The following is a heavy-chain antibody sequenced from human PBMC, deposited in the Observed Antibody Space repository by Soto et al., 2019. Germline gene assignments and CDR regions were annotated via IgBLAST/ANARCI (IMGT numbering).Heavy chain of an antibody. D-gene: IGHD5-18*01. J-gene: IGHJ4*02. V-gene: IGHV1-46*01. Sequence: ASVKVSCKASGYTFTNYYIHWVRQAPGQGREWLGIIRPSGGRTEYAQRFQGRVTMIRDTSTSTVYMELTSLTSEPTAVYYCARQPNESYYFDYWGQGTLVAVSS. CDR1: GYTFTNYY. CDR2: IRPSGGRT. CDR3: ARQPNESYYFDY.